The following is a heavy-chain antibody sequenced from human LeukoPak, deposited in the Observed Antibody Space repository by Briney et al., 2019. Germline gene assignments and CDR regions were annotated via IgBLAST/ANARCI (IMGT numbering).Heavy chain of an antibody. Sequence: GGSLRLSCAASGFTVSSNYMSWVRQAPGKGLEWVSAISGSGGSTYYADSVKGRFTISRDNSKSTLYLQMNSLRAEDTAVYYCAKDSSSVPNWFDPWGQGTLVTVSS. CDR3: AKDSSSVPNWFDP. J-gene: IGHJ5*02. D-gene: IGHD3-10*01. CDR1: GFTVSSNY. V-gene: IGHV3-23*01. CDR2: ISGSGGST.